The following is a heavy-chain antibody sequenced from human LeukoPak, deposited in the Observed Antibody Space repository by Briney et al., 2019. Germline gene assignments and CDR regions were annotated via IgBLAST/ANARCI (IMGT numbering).Heavy chain of an antibody. J-gene: IGHJ6*03. V-gene: IGHV4-34*01. Sequence: SETLSLTCAVYGGSFSGYYLSWIRQPPGKGLEWIGEINHSGSTNYNPSLKSRVTISVDTSKNQFSLKLSSVTAADTAVYYCARHRPYCSGGSCYYYMDVWGKGTTVTVSS. D-gene: IGHD2-15*01. CDR1: GGSFSGYY. CDR3: ARHRPYCSGGSCYYYMDV. CDR2: INHSGST.